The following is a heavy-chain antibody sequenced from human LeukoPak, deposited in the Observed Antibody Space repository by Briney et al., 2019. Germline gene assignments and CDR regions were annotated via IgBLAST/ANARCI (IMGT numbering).Heavy chain of an antibody. V-gene: IGHV5-51*01. CDR3: ARQGPTVTLDY. CDR1: GYSITSYW. J-gene: IGHJ4*02. Sequence: GESLKISCKVSGYSITSYWIGWVRQMPGKGLEWMAIINPGDSGTRYSPSFQGQVTISVDKSISTAYLQWSSLQASDTAMYYCARQGPTVTLDYWGQGTLVTVSS. CDR2: INPGDSGT. D-gene: IGHD4-17*01.